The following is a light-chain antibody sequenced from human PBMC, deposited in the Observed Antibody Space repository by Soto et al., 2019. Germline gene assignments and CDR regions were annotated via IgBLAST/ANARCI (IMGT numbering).Light chain of an antibody. CDR2: DVS. V-gene: IGLV2-11*01. CDR3: FSFTTTSTHV. CDR1: SGDVGSYNY. Sequence: QSVLTQPRSVSGSPGQSVTVSCTGTSGDVGSYNYVSWYQQHPGKAPKLMIFDVSERPSGVPDRFSGSKSGNTASLTISGLQADDEADYYCFSFTTTSTHVFGTGTKVTVL. J-gene: IGLJ1*01.